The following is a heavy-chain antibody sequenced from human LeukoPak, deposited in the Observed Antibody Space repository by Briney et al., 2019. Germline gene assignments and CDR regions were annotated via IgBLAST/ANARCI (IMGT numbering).Heavy chain of an antibody. Sequence: GGSLGLSCQASGFTFSDYAMSWVRQAPGKGLEWVSSINPEGGSFFADSVKGRFTISRDDSRSVVYLQMNTLSAEDTAVYYCARSGVATCHYWGQGILVTVSS. J-gene: IGHJ4*02. CDR2: INPEGGS. D-gene: IGHD3-10*01. V-gene: IGHV3-23*01. CDR1: GFTFSDYA. CDR3: ARSGVATCHY.